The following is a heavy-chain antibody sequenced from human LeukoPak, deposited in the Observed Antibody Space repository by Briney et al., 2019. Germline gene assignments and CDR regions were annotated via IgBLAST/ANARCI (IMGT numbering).Heavy chain of an antibody. Sequence: ASVKVSCKASGYTFTGYYMHWVRQAPGQGLEWMGWINPNSGGTNYAQKFQGRVTMTRDTSISTAYMELSRLRSDDTAVYYCARDPNSRYCSGGSCYSSYYYYYMDVWGKGTTVTISS. CDR2: INPNSGGT. D-gene: IGHD2-15*01. CDR1: GYTFTGYY. J-gene: IGHJ6*03. CDR3: ARDPNSRYCSGGSCYSSYYYYYMDV. V-gene: IGHV1-2*02.